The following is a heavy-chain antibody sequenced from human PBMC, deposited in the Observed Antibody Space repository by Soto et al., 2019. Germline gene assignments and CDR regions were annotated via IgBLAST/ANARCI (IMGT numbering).Heavy chain of an antibody. J-gene: IGHJ6*03. CDR3: AKGPFPEYGSGSYSLGPNYYMDV. V-gene: IGHV3-23*01. CDR1: GFTFSSYA. D-gene: IGHD3-10*01. CDR2: ISGSGGST. Sequence: GGSLRLSCAASGFTFSSYAMSWVRQAPGKGLEWVSAISGSGGSTYYADSVKGRFTISRDNSKNTLYLQMNSLRAEDTAVYYCAKGPFPEYGSGSYSLGPNYYMDVWGKGTTVTVSS.